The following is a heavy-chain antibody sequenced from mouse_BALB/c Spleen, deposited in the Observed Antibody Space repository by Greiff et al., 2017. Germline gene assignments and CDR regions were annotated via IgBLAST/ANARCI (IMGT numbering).Heavy chain of an antibody. J-gene: IGHJ4*01. Sequence: QVQLKQSGPGLVAPSQSLSITCTVSGFSLTSYGVHWVRQPPGKGLEWLGVIWAGGSTNYNSALMSRLSISKDNSKSQVFLKMNSLQTDDTAMYYCARDLWGYYAMDYWGQGTSVTVSS. CDR2: IWAGGST. D-gene: IGHD6-2*01. CDR1: GFSLTSYG. V-gene: IGHV2-9*02. CDR3: ARDLWGYYAMDY.